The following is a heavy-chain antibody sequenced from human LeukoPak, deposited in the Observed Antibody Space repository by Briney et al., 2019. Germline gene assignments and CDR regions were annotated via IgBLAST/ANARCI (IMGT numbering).Heavy chain of an antibody. V-gene: IGHV3-53*05. J-gene: IGHJ4*02. CDR3: AKSRDYNWNAIDY. Sequence: GGSLRLSCAASGFTVSTNYMSWVRQAPGKGLEWVSVIYTGGTTYYADSVKGRFSISRDNAKNSLYLQMNSLRAEDTALYYCAKSRDYNWNAIDYWGQGTLVTVSS. D-gene: IGHD1-20*01. CDR1: GFTVSTNY. CDR2: IYTGGTT.